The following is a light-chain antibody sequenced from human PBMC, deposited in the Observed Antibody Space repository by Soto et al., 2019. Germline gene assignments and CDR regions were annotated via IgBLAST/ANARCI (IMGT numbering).Light chain of an antibody. CDR2: DVT. V-gene: IGLV2-14*03. J-gene: IGLJ2*01. CDR1: SSDIGAYDY. CDR3: SSKRDKNTVL. Sequence: QSALTQPASVSGSPGQSITISCTGTSSDIGAYDYVSWYQQHPGQAPRLIIYDVTERPSGISDRFSGSRSGNTASLTISGLRPEDEADYYCSSKRDKNTVLFAGGTQLTVL.